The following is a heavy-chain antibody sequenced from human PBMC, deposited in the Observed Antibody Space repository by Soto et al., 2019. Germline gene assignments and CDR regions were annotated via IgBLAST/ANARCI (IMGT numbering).Heavy chain of an antibody. CDR2: ISGSGGST. CDR3: AKRTVGWYFDL. J-gene: IGHJ2*01. CDR1: GFTFSSYA. D-gene: IGHD4-17*01. V-gene: IGHV3-23*01. Sequence: EVQLLESGGGLVQPGGSLRLSCAASGFTFSSYAMSWVRQAPGKGLEWVSVISGSGGSTYSADSVKGRFTISRDNSKNAFYLQINSLRAEYTAVYYCAKRTVGWYFDLWGRGTLVTVSS.